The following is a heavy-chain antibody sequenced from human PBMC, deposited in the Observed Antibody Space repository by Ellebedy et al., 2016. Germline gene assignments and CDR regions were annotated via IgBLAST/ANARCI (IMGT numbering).Heavy chain of an antibody. J-gene: IGHJ3*02. CDR3: ARNIVVVPAAMAIDAFDI. D-gene: IGHD2-2*01. CDR1: GYTFTSYA. V-gene: IGHV1-3*01. Sequence: ASVKVSCKASGYTFTSYAMHWVRQAPGQRLEWMGWINAGNGNTKYSQKFQGRVTMTRDTSTSTVYMELSSLRSEDTAVYYCARNIVVVPAAMAIDAFDIWGQGTMVTVSS. CDR2: INAGNGNT.